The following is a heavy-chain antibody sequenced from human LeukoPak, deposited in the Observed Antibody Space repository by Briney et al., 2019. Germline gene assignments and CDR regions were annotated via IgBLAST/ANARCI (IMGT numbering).Heavy chain of an antibody. CDR1: GYTFTCYY. D-gene: IGHD3-10*01. CDR2: INPNSGGT. J-gene: IGHJ6*04. Sequence: ASVKVSCKASGYTFTCYYMHWVRQAPGQGLEWMGWINPNSGGTNYAQKFQGWVTMTRDTSISTAYMELSRLRSDDTAVYYCARERYYYGSGSYRYYYYGMDVWGKGTTVTVSS. CDR3: ARERYYYGSGSYRYYYYGMDV. V-gene: IGHV1-2*04.